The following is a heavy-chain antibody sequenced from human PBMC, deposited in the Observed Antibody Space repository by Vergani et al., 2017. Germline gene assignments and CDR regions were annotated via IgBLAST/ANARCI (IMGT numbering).Heavy chain of an antibody. J-gene: IGHJ6*02. V-gene: IGHV3-66*02. CDR2: IYSGGST. CDR3: AREITSARGMDV. CDR1: GFTVSSNY. D-gene: IGHD1-1*01. Sequence: EVQLEESGGGLVQPGGSLRLSCAASGFTVSSNYMSWVRQAPGKGLEWVSIIYSGGSTYYADSVKGRFTISRDNSKNTLYLQMNSLRAEDTAVYYCAREITSARGMDVWGQGTTVTVSS.